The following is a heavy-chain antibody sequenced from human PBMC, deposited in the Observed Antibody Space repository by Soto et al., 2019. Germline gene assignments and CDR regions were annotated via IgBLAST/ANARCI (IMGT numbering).Heavy chain of an antibody. V-gene: IGHV3-66*01. CDR3: ARDRAYCGGDCYSSY. CDR1: GVTVSSTY. CDR2: IYSGGTT. J-gene: IGHJ4*02. D-gene: IGHD2-21*02. Sequence: GGSLRLSCAASGVTVSSTYMSWVRQAPGKGLEWVSVIYSGGTTYYADSVKGRFTISRDNSKNTLYLQMNSLRVEDTAVYYCARDRAYCGGDCYSSYWGQGTLVTVSS.